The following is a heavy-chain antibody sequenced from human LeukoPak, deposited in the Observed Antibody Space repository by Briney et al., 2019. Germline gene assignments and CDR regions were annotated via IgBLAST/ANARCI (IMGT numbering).Heavy chain of an antibody. V-gene: IGHV4-59*11. J-gene: IGHJ3*02. CDR3: ARGQGYYDSSGCQDAFDI. D-gene: IGHD3-22*01. Sequence: SETLSLTCTVSGGSISSHYWSWIRQPPGKGLEWIGYIYYSGSTNYNPSLKSRVTISVGTSKSQFSLSLSSVTAADTAVYYCARGQGYYDSSGCQDAFDIWGQGTMVTVSS. CDR2: IYYSGST. CDR1: GGSISSHY.